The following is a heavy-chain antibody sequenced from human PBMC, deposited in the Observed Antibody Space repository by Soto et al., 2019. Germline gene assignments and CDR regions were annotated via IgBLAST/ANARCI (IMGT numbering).Heavy chain of an antibody. J-gene: IGHJ6*02. V-gene: IGHV1-58*01. CDR3: AAVPYGSGSYYPRGYYYYGMDV. CDR2: IVVGSGNT. D-gene: IGHD3-10*01. Sequence: QMQLVQSGPEVKKPGTSVKVSCKASGFTFTSSAVQWVRQARGQRLEWIGWIVVGSGNTNYAQKFQERVTITRDMSTSTAYLELSSLRSEDTAVYSCAAVPYGSGSYYPRGYYYYGMDVWGQGTTVTVSS. CDR1: GFTFTSSA.